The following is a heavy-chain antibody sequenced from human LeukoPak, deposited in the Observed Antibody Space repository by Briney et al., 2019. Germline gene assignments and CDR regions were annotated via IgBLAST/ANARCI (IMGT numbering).Heavy chain of an antibody. D-gene: IGHD2-15*01. CDR1: GFTFSSYG. CDR2: ISYDGSNK. CDR3: AKDRDYCSGGSCYYYYYGMDV. J-gene: IGHJ6*02. Sequence: GGSLRLSCAASGFTFSSYGMHWVRQAPGKGLEWVAVISYDGSNKYYADSVKGRFTISRDNSKNTLYLQMNSLRAEDTAVYYCAKDRDYCSGGSCYYYYYGMDVWGQGTTVTVSS. V-gene: IGHV3-30*18.